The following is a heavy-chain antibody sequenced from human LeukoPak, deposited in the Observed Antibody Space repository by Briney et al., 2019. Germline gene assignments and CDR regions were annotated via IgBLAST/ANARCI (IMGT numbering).Heavy chain of an antibody. CDR3: TTVEDIVPV. J-gene: IGHJ4*02. CDR2: IKSKTDGGKT. V-gene: IGHV3-15*01. Sequence: GGSLRLSCAASGFTFSNAWMSWVRQAPGKGLEWVGRIKSKTDGGKTDYAAPVKGRFTISRDDSKNTLYLQMNSLKTEDTAVYYCTTVEDIVPVWGQGTLVTVSS. D-gene: IGHD2-8*01. CDR1: GFTFSNAW.